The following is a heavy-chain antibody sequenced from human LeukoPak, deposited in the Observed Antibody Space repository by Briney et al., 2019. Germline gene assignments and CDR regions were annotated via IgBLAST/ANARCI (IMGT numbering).Heavy chain of an antibody. V-gene: IGHV5-51*01. D-gene: IGHD5-24*01. J-gene: IGHJ2*01. CDR1: GYSFTSYW. CDR3: ARHNAGDGYNNWYFDL. CDR2: IYPGDSDT. Sequence: GESLKISCKGSGYSFTSYWIGWVRQMPGKGLEWMGIIYPGDSDTRYSPSFQGQVTISADKSISTAYLQWSSLKASDTAMYYCARHNAGDGYNNWYFDLWGRGTLVTVSS.